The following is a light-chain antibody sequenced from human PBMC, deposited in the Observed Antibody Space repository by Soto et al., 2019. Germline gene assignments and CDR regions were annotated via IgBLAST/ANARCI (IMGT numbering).Light chain of an antibody. Sequence: EIVLTQSPGTLSLSPGERATLSCRASQSVSSSYLAWYQQRPGQAPRLLIYGASSRATGIPDRFSGSGSGKDFTLTISRLEPEDFAVYYCQQYGSSLSTFGQGTRLEIK. J-gene: IGKJ5*01. CDR2: GAS. CDR3: QQYGSSLST. V-gene: IGKV3-20*01. CDR1: QSVSSSY.